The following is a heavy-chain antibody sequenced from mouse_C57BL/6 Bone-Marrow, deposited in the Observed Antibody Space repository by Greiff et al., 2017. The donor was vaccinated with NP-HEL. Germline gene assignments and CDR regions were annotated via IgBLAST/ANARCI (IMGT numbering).Heavy chain of an antibody. J-gene: IGHJ3*01. CDR2: IDPSDSYT. D-gene: IGHD1-1*01. Sequence: QVQLQQPGAELVMPGASVKLSCKASGYTFTSYWMHWVKQRPGQGLEWIGEIDPSDSYTNYNQKFKGKSTLTVDKSSSTAYMQLSSLTSEDSAVYYCAREEDYYGSEGCFAYWGQGTLVTGSA. V-gene: IGHV1-69*01. CDR1: GYTFTSYW. CDR3: AREEDYYGSEGCFAY.